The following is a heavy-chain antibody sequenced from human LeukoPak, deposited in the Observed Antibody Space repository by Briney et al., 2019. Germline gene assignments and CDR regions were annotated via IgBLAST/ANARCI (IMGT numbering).Heavy chain of an antibody. J-gene: IGHJ4*02. Sequence: PETLSLTCAVYGGSFSGYYWSWIRQPPGKGLEWIGEINHSGSTNYNPSLKSRVTISVDTSKNQFSLKLSSVTAADTAVYYCARVVVPAAHYLDYWGQGTLVTVSS. CDR2: INHSGST. V-gene: IGHV4-34*01. CDR1: GGSFSGYY. D-gene: IGHD2-2*01. CDR3: ARVVVPAAHYLDY.